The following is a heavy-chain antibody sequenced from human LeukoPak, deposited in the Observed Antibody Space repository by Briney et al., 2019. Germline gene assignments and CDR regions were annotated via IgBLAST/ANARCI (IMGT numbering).Heavy chain of an antibody. CDR2: IYYSGST. CDR3: ARDAVAAADAPLYYYYYYMDV. Sequence: PSETLSLTCTVSGGSISSYYWSWIRQPPGKGVEWIGYIYYSGSTYYNPSLKSRVTISVDTSKNQFSLKLSSVTAADTAVYYCARDAVAAADAPLYYYYYYMDVWGKGTTVTVSS. V-gene: IGHV4-59*12. CDR1: GGSISSYY. J-gene: IGHJ6*03. D-gene: IGHD6-13*01.